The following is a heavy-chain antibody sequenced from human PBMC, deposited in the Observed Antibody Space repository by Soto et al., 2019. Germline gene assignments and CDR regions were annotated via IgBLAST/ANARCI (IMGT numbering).Heavy chain of an antibody. D-gene: IGHD3-3*01. Sequence: LRLSCAASGFTFSSYSMNWVRQAPGKGLEWISYISTTSSSICYADSVKGRFTISRDNAKNSLFLQMNSLRDEDTAVYYCARKGVAFDYWGQGALVTVSS. CDR1: GFTFSSYS. J-gene: IGHJ4*02. V-gene: IGHV3-48*02. CDR3: ARKGVAFDY. CDR2: ISTTSSSI.